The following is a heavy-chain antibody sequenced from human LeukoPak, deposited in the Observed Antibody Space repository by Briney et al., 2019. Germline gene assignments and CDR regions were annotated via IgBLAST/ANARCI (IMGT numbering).Heavy chain of an antibody. CDR2: IFHTGRT. J-gene: IGHJ5*02. V-gene: IGHV4-38-2*02. D-gene: IGHD5-12*01. Sequence: PSETLSLTCKVSGYSIGRDYYWPWLRQPPGKGLEWIGSIFHTGRTVYNPSYESRLTISMDTSKNEFFLRLNSVTAADTAVYFCARDGGYPTTDEGFDPWGLGTLVTVSS. CDR1: GYSIGRDYY. CDR3: ARDGGYPTTDEGFDP.